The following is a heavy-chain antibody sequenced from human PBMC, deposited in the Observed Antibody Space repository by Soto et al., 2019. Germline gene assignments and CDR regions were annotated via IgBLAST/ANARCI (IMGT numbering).Heavy chain of an antibody. Sequence: ASVNVSCKSSGYTFTSCHIHWVRQAPGQGLEWMGIINPNAGSTSYAQKFQGRVTVTRDTSTSTVYMELSSLRSDDTAVYYCAREVKTASYYYGMDVWGQGTTVTVSS. CDR3: AREVKTASYYYGMDV. V-gene: IGHV1-46*01. J-gene: IGHJ6*02. CDR2: INPNAGST. CDR1: GYTFTSCH.